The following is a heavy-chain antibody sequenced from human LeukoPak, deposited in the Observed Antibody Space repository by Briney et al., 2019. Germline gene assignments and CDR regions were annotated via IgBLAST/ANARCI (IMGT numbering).Heavy chain of an antibody. D-gene: IGHD6-13*01. CDR1: GGSLRSYY. V-gene: IGHV4-59*01. J-gene: IGHJ4*02. CDR2: IYYSGST. Sequence: SETLSLTCTVSGGSLRSYYWSWIRQPPGKGLEWIGYIYYSGSTNYNPSLKSRVTISVDTSKNQFSLKLNSVTAADTAVYYCATYSSSRTAHLFDYWGQGILVTVSS. CDR3: ATYSSSRTAHLFDY.